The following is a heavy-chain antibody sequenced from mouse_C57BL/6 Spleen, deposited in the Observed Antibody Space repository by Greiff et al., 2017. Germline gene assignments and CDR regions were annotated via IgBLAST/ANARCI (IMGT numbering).Heavy chain of an antibody. CDR2: INYDGSST. Sequence: EVQLVESEGGLVQPGSSMKLSCTASGFTFSDYYMAWVRQVPEKGLEWVANINYDGSSTYYLDSLKSRFIISRDNAKNILYLQMSSLKSEDTATYYCARLNYYGSTHWYFDVWGTGTTVTVSS. J-gene: IGHJ1*03. D-gene: IGHD1-1*01. CDR3: ARLNYYGSTHWYFDV. CDR1: GFTFSDYY. V-gene: IGHV5-16*01.